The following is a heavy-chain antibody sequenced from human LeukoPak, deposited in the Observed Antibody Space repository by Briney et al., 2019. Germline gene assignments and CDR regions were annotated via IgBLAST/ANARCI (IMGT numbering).Heavy chain of an antibody. V-gene: IGHV6-1*01. Sequence: SQTLSLTCAISGDIVSSNSATWTWIRQSPSRGFEWLGRTYYRSKWYNDYAESVKSRITINPNTSRNQFSLQVNSVTPEDTAVYYCARGSSSNSWYFDYWGQGTLVAVSS. CDR1: GDIVSSNSAT. D-gene: IGHD6-13*01. J-gene: IGHJ4*02. CDR2: TYYRSKWYN. CDR3: ARGSSSNSWYFDY.